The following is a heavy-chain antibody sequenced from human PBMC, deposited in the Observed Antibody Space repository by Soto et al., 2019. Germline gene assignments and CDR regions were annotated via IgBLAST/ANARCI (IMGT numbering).Heavy chain of an antibody. Sequence: GGSLRLSCAASGFTFSNYRMSWVRQAPGKGLYWVSTISGGGSTTYYADSVQGRFAVSRDNSNNTLYLQMNSLRAEDTAVYYCAKDYWHFGSEPLDYWGRGTLVTVS. V-gene: IGHV3-23*01. D-gene: IGHD3-10*01. J-gene: IGHJ4*02. CDR1: GFTFSNYR. CDR3: AKDYWHFGSEPLDY. CDR2: ISGGGSTT.